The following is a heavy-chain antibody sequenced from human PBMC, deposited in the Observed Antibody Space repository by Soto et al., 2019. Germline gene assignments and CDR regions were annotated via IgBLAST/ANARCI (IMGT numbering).Heavy chain of an antibody. CDR1: GFTFSSYA. V-gene: IGHV3-23*01. CDR3: AKDPIRSILWFGELLSYFDY. J-gene: IGHJ4*02. Sequence: GGSLRLSCAASGFTFSSYAMSWVRQAPGKGLEWVSAISGSGGSTYYADSVKGRFTISRDNSKNTLYLQMNSLRAEDTAVYYCAKDPIRSILWFGELLSYFDYWGQGTLVTVSS. CDR2: ISGSGGST. D-gene: IGHD3-10*01.